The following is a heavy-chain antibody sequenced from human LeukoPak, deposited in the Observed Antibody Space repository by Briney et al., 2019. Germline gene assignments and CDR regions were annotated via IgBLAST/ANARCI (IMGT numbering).Heavy chain of an antibody. CDR2: TNDNGDNT. Sequence: GGSLRLSCAASGFEFHIYAMSWVRQAPGKGLEWVSGTNDNGDNTNHADSVKGRFTISRDNSKNTLYLQMNSLRADDTAIYCCAKDRHGIVGLTPFEYWGQGTRVTVSS. D-gene: IGHD1-26*01. CDR3: AKDRHGIVGLTPFEY. CDR1: GFEFHIYA. J-gene: IGHJ4*02. V-gene: IGHV3-23*01.